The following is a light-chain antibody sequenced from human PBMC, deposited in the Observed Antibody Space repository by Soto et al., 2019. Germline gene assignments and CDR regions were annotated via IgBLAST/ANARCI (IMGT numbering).Light chain of an antibody. V-gene: IGLV2-11*01. CDR1: SSDVGGYNY. Sequence: QSALTQPRSVSGSPGQSVTISCTGTSSDVGGYNYVSWYQQHPGKAPKLMIYDVSKRPSGVPDRFSGSKSGNTASLTISGLQAEDEADYYCCSYAGSYWVFGGGIKLTVL. CDR2: DVS. CDR3: CSYAGSYWV. J-gene: IGLJ3*02.